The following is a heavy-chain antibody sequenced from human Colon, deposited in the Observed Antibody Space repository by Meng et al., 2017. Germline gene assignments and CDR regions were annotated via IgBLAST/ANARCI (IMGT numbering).Heavy chain of an antibody. V-gene: IGHV3-23*01. CDR3: AKHGGP. D-gene: IGHD3-10*01. CDR2: ISLTGGKT. J-gene: IGHJ4*02. Sequence: GESLKISCAASGFTFSTYWMSWVRQAPGKGLEWISSISLTGGKTFHADSVKGRFTISRDNSKKTLYLQMNSLRAEDTAEYYCAKHGGPWGQGTLVTVSS. CDR1: GFTFSTYW.